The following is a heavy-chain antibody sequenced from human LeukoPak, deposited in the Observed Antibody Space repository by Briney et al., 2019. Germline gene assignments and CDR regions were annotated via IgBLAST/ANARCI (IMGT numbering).Heavy chain of an antibody. D-gene: IGHD6-13*01. CDR2: ISSRSSYI. Sequence: GGSLRLSCAASGFTFSSYSMNWVRQAPGKGLEWVPSISSRSSYIYYADSVKGRFTISRDNSKDSLYLQMNSLRTEDTALYYCAKNDGRGGYIDYWGQGTLVTVSS. CDR3: AKNDGRGGYIDY. CDR1: GFTFSSYS. J-gene: IGHJ4*02. V-gene: IGHV3-21*04.